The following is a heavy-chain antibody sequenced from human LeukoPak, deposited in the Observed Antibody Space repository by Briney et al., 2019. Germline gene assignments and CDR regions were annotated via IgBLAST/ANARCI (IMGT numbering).Heavy chain of an antibody. V-gene: IGHV4-39*07. CDR2: IYYSGNT. J-gene: IGHJ6*03. Sequence: SETLSLTCTVSGGSISSSNYYWGWIRQPPGKGLEWIASIYYSGNTYYNPSLKSRVTISDDTSKNQFSLKLSSVTAADTAVYYCARGGGYSNFFGHYYMDVWGKGTTVTVSS. CDR3: ARGGGYSNFFGHYYMDV. D-gene: IGHD4-11*01. CDR1: GGSISSSNYY.